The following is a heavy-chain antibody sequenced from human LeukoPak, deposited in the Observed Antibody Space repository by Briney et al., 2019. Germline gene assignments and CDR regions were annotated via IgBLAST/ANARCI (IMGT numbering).Heavy chain of an antibody. D-gene: IGHD4-17*01. Sequence: HCGGSLRLSCAASGFTFSSYSMNWVRQAPGKGLEWLSYISSSSRTIYYADSVKGRFTISRDNANNSLYLQMNSLRAEDTAVYYCARDRYGDYDFDYWGQGTLVTVSS. CDR3: ARDRYGDYDFDY. CDR2: ISSSSRTI. V-gene: IGHV3-48*01. J-gene: IGHJ4*02. CDR1: GFTFSSYS.